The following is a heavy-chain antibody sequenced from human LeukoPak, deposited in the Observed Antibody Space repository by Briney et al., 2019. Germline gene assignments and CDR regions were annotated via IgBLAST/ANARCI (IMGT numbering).Heavy chain of an antibody. CDR2: IYSGGST. CDR3: ARDFGGSTDY. Sequence: GGSLRLSCAASGFTVSSNYMSWVRQAPGRGLEWVSVIYSGGSTYYADSVKGRFTISRHNSKNTLYLQMNSLRAEDTAVYYCARDFGGSTDYWGQGTLVTVSS. J-gene: IGHJ4*02. D-gene: IGHD6-25*01. CDR1: GFTVSSNY. V-gene: IGHV3-53*04.